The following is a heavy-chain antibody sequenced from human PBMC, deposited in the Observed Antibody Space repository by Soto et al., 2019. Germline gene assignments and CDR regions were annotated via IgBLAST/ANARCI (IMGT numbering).Heavy chain of an antibody. Sequence: GGSLRLSCAASGFTFSSYAMSWVRQAPGKGLEWVSAISGSGGSTYYADSVKGRFTISRDNSKNTLYLQMNSLRAEDTAVYYCAKSHIQADTAMGYYFDYWGQGTLVTVSS. J-gene: IGHJ4*02. D-gene: IGHD5-18*01. CDR1: GFTFSSYA. CDR3: AKSHIQADTAMGYYFDY. CDR2: ISGSGGST. V-gene: IGHV3-23*01.